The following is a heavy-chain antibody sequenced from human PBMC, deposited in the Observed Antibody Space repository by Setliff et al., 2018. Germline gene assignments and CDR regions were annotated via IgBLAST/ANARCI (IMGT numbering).Heavy chain of an antibody. CDR3: ARRDRNKCTSSSCYRENDAFDV. Sequence: GESLKISCQTSGYSFISYWIGWVRQMPGKGLEWIGIIDPGDSETKYSPSFQGQISISADKSINTAYLHWSSLKASDTAIYYCARRDRNKCTSSSCYRENDAFDVWGQGAMVTVSS. V-gene: IGHV5-51*01. CDR2: IDPGDSET. D-gene: IGHD2-2*01. J-gene: IGHJ3*01. CDR1: GYSFISYW.